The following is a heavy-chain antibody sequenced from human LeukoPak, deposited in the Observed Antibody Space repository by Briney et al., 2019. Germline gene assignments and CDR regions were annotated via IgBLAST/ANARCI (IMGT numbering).Heavy chain of an antibody. CDR3: ARQGIVVVPAAIN. J-gene: IGHJ4*02. D-gene: IGHD2-2*02. V-gene: IGHV4-39*01. Sequence: SETLSLTCTVSGGSISSYYWSWIRQPPGKGLEWIGSIYYSGSTYYNPSLKSRVTISVDTSKNQFSLKLSSVTAADTAVYYCARQGIVVVPAAINWGQGTLVTVSS. CDR1: GGSISSYY. CDR2: IYYSGST.